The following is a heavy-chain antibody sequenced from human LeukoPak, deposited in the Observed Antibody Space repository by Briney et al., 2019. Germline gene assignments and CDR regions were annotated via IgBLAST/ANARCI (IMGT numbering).Heavy chain of an antibody. Sequence: SGGSLRLSCAASRFTFINYAMSWVRQAPGKGLEWVSAISGSGSRTYHADSVKGRFTISRDNSNNTLYLQMDSLRVEDTAVYYCAKAGGATSYYYYHMDVWGKGTTVTVSS. CDR1: RFTFINYA. J-gene: IGHJ6*03. CDR3: AKAGGATSYYYYHMDV. V-gene: IGHV3-23*01. CDR2: ISGSGSRT. D-gene: IGHD1-26*01.